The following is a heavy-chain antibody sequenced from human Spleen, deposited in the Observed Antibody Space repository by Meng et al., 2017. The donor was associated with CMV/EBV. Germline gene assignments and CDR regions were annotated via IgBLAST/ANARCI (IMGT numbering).Heavy chain of an antibody. CDR3: ARTKAGFGMLRSPFDY. D-gene: IGHD3-3*01. CDR1: GASITSTNW. J-gene: IGHJ4*02. CDR2: IHHGGGT. Sequence: GASITSTNWWSWVRQPPGKGLEWIGEIHHGGGTNYNPSLKSRVTFSVDKSKNQFSLRLTSVTAADTALYYCARTKAGFGMLRSPFDYWGRGTLVTVSS. V-gene: IGHV4-4*02.